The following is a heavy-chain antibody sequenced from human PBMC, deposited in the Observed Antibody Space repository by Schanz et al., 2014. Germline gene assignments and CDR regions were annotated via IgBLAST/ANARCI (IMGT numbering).Heavy chain of an antibody. Sequence: QVQLVQSGSELKKPGASVKVSCKASGYTFTSYAMNWVRQAPGQGLEWVGWINTNTGNPTYAQGFTGRFVFSLDTSVTTASLQLSSLKAEDTAASYCTTETIAMAGTFSIWGQGTLVTVSS. CDR3: TTETIAMAGTFSI. CDR2: INTNTGNP. V-gene: IGHV7-4-1*02. J-gene: IGHJ4*02. CDR1: GYTFTSYA. D-gene: IGHD6-19*01.